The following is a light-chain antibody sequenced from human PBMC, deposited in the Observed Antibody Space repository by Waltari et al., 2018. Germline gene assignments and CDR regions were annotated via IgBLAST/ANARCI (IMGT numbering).Light chain of an antibody. Sequence: EIVMTQSPATLSVSPGERATLSCRASQSVSSNLAWYQQKAGQAPRLLIYGASTRATGIPAGFSGSGSGTEFTLSIRRLQSEDFAVYYCQQYNNWPRTFGQGTKVEIK. CDR2: GAS. CDR1: QSVSSN. J-gene: IGKJ1*01. CDR3: QQYNNWPRT. V-gene: IGKV3-15*01.